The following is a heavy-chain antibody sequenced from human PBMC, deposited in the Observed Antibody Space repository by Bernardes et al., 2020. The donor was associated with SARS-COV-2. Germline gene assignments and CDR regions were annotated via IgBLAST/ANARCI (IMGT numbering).Heavy chain of an antibody. V-gene: IGHV4-59*01. CDR2: VYYSGSA. CDR1: GDSISTYY. J-gene: IGHJ4*02. Sequence: SETLSLTCTVSGDSISTYYWNWIRQPPGKGLEWIGYVYYSGSASYNPSLRSRVTISVDTSKNQFSLKLSSVTAADTAVYYCARESPPDYSFDYWGQGTLVTVSS. CDR3: ARESPPDYSFDY.